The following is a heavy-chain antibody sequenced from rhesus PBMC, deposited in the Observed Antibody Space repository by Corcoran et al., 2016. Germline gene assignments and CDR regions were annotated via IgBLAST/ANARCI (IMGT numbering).Heavy chain of an antibody. CDR2: ISFDESKK. CDR1: GFTFSDYY. CDR3: VRGFYGLDS. Sequence: EVQLVESGGGLAKPGGSLRLSCAASGFTFSDYYMDWVRQAPGKGLEWVAVISFDESKKYYADSMKDRFTISRDNSKNMVYLQMNNLKLEDTAVYYCVRGFYGLDSWGQGVVVTVSS. J-gene: IGHJ6*01. V-gene: IGHV3-54*02.